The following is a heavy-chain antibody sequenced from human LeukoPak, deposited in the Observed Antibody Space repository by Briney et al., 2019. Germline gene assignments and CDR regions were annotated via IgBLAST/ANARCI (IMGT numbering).Heavy chain of an antibody. CDR2: ISSTSTYI. D-gene: IGHD3-16*01. V-gene: IGHV3-21*01. Sequence: GGSLGLSCAASGFTFSRYSMNWVRQAPGKGLEWVSSISSTSTYIYYADSVKGRFTISRDNAKNSLSLQMNSLRASDTAVYYCARDSGGGDFDYWGQGTLVTVSS. J-gene: IGHJ4*02. CDR3: ARDSGGGDFDY. CDR1: GFTFSRYS.